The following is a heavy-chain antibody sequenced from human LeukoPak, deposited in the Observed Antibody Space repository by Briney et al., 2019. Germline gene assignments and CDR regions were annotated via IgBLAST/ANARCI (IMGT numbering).Heavy chain of an antibody. Sequence: PSGGSLRLSCAASGFIFSTYAMTWLRQAPGKGLEWVSAISGSGGSTYYADSVKGRFTISRDNSKNTLYLQMNSLRAEDTAVYYCARGPLYGDYRGYFDYWGQGTLVTVSS. V-gene: IGHV3-23*01. D-gene: IGHD4-17*01. J-gene: IGHJ4*02. CDR3: ARGPLYGDYRGYFDY. CDR1: GFIFSTYA. CDR2: ISGSGGST.